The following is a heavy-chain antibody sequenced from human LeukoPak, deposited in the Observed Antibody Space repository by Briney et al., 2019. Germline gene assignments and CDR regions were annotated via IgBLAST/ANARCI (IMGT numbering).Heavy chain of an antibody. J-gene: IGHJ6*02. CDR3: AKERITMVRGVILHYYYYGMDV. CDR2: ISYDGSNK. CDR1: GFTFSSYG. D-gene: IGHD3-10*01. V-gene: IGHV3-30*18. Sequence: QPGGSLRLSCAASGFTFSSYGMHWVRQAPGKGLEWVAVISYDGSNKYYADSVKGRFTISRDNSKNTLYLQMNSLRAEDTAVYYRAKERITMVRGVILHYYYYGMDVWGQGTTVTVSS.